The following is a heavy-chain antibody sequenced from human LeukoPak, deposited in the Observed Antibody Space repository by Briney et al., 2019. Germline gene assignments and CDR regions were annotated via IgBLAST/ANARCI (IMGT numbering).Heavy chain of an antibody. Sequence: SETLSLTCTVSGGSISSSSYYWGWIRQPPGKGREWIGRIYYSGSTYYNPSLKSRVTISVDTSKNQFSLKLSSVTAADTAVYYCASAGYSSSWYTDAFDIWGQGTMVTVSS. V-gene: IGHV4-39*01. J-gene: IGHJ3*02. CDR2: IYYSGST. D-gene: IGHD6-13*01. CDR3: ASAGYSSSWYTDAFDI. CDR1: GGSISSSSYY.